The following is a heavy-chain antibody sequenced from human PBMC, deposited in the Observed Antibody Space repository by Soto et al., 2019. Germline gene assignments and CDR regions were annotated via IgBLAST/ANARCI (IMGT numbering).Heavy chain of an antibody. CDR2: ISSSGSTA. J-gene: IGHJ4*02. V-gene: IGHV3-48*03. CDR1: GFTFSRFE. Sequence: GALRLSCAASGFTFSRFELHWVRQAPGKGLEWISYISSSGSTAYYASSVEGRFTIPRDNANNSVYLQMDSLRAEDTALYYCTRAAWFPYLSFYWGQGALVTV. CDR3: TRAAWFPYLSFY. D-gene: IGHD3-10*01.